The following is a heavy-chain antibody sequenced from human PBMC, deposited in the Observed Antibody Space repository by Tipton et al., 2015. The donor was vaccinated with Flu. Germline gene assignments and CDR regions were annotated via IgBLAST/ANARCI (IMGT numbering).Heavy chain of an antibody. CDR1: GDSIGSDYY. D-gene: IGHD2-2*01. J-gene: IGHJ4*02. CDR2: IHRSGNT. Sequence: TLSLTCSVSGDSIGSDYYWGWIRQPPGKGLEWLGNIHRSGNTYYNSSLKSRVTISLDKSKNQFSLRLVSMTATDTAVYYCARDPSLGMPDYLDSWGQGILVTASS. V-gene: IGHV4-38-2*02. CDR3: ARDPSLGMPDYLDS.